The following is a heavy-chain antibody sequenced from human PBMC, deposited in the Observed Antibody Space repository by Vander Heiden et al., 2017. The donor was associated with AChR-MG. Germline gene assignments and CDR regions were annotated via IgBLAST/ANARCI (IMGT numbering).Heavy chain of an antibody. CDR2: ISYDGSNK. CDR3: ARTAYCGGDCYSSFDY. D-gene: IGHD2-21*02. CDR1: GFTLSSYA. V-gene: IGHV3-30-3*01. J-gene: IGHJ4*02. Sequence: QVQLVESGGGVVQPGRSLRLSCAASGFTLSSYAMHWVRQAPGKGLEGVAVISYDGSNKYYADSVKGRVTISRDNSKNTRYLKMNSLRAEETAVYYCARTAYCGGDCYSSFDYWGQGTLVTVSS.